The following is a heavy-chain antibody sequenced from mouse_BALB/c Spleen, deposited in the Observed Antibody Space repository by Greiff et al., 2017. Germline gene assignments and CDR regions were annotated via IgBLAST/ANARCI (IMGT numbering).Heavy chain of an antibody. J-gene: IGHJ4*01. CDR1: GFTFSSFG. Sequence: EVQLQQSGGGLVQPGGSRKLSCAASGFTFSSFGMHWVRQAPEKGLEWVAYISSGSSTIYYADTVKGRFTISRDNPKNTLFLQMTSLRSEDTAMYYCARYYYYGSSYAMDYWGQGTSVTVSS. D-gene: IGHD1-1*01. CDR2: ISSGSSTI. CDR3: ARYYYYGSSYAMDY. V-gene: IGHV5-17*02.